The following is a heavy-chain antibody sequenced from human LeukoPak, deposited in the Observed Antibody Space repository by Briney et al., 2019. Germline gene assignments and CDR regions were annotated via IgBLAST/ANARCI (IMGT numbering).Heavy chain of an antibody. CDR3: ARAQWEITWATYYYYGMDV. V-gene: IGHV1-46*01. Sequence: GGSVKVSCKASGYTFTGYYMHWVRQAPGQGLEWMGIINPSGGSTSYAQKFQGRVTMTRDTSTSTVYMELSSLRSEDTAVYYCARAQWEITWATYYYYGMDVWGQGTTVTVSS. D-gene: IGHD1-26*01. J-gene: IGHJ6*02. CDR1: GYTFTGYY. CDR2: INPSGGST.